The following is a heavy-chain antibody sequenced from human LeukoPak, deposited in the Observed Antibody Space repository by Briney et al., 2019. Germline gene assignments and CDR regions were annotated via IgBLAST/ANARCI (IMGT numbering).Heavy chain of an antibody. CDR3: ARDPIAAAGTVGYFDY. D-gene: IGHD6-13*01. V-gene: IGHV4-59*01. CDR1: GGSISSYY. Sequence: SETLSLTCTVSGGSISSYYWSWIRQPPGKGLERIGYIYYSGSTNYNPSLKSRVTISVDTSKNQFSLKLSSVTAADTAVYYCARDPIAAAGTVGYFDYWGQGTLVTVSS. J-gene: IGHJ4*02. CDR2: IYYSGST.